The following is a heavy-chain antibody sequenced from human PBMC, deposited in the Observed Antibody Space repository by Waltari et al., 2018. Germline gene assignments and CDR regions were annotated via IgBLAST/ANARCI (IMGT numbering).Heavy chain of an antibody. D-gene: IGHD2-8*01. CDR2: IIPNSIKT. V-gene: IGHV3-21*01. J-gene: IGHJ4*02. CDR1: GFSSCSYT. Sequence: EVQVVESGGGVVKPGGSLRLSCFTSGFSSCSYTMNWVRQAPGKGLEWVSSIIPNSIKTYYLESVRGRFTISRDNARNSLYLQMDSLRVEDSAVYYCASDPSMQHVAAGGYWGQGTLVTVSS. CDR3: ASDPSMQHVAAGGY.